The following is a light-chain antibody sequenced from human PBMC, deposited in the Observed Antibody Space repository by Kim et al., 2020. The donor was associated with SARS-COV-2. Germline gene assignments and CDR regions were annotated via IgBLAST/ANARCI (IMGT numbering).Light chain of an antibody. CDR2: VAS. CDR3: QQYNNWPYT. Sequence: SVSPGERATRSCRASQSVSSNLAWYQQKFGQAPRLLIYVASTRATGIPARFSGSGSGTEFTLTISSLQSEDFAVYYCQQYNNWPYTFGQGTKLEI. CDR1: QSVSSN. J-gene: IGKJ2*01. V-gene: IGKV3-15*01.